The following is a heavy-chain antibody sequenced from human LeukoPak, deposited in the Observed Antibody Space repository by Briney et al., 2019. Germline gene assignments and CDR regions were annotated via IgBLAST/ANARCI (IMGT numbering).Heavy chain of an antibody. CDR2: IGIDSGNT. D-gene: IGHD5-24*01. J-gene: IGHJ4*02. Sequence: GGSLRPSCAASGFTFSDYSMNWVRQAPGKGLEWISYIGIDSGNTNYADSVKGRFTISEDKAKNSLYLQMNSLRVEDTAVYYCARDYKYAFDNWGQGTLVTVSS. V-gene: IGHV3-48*01. CDR1: GFTFSDYS. CDR3: ARDYKYAFDN.